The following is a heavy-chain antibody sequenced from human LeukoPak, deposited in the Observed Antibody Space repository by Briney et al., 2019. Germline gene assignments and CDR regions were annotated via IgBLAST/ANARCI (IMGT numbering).Heavy chain of an antibody. J-gene: IGHJ4*02. CDR2: IRSKADSYTT. CDR3: RAAADLNDY. CDR1: GFTFSGSA. V-gene: IGHV3-73*01. Sequence: GGSLRLSCAASGFTFSGSAMHWVRQASGKGLEWLGRIRSKADSYTTAYAASVKGRFIVSRDDSKNTAYLQMDSLKTEDTAVYYCRAAADLNDYWGQGTLVTVSS. D-gene: IGHD6-13*01.